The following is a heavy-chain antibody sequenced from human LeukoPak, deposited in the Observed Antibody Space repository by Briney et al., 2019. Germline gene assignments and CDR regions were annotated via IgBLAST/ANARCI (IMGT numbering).Heavy chain of an antibody. Sequence: SGPTLFHPPQTLTLTGTFSGFSLSSGGVGVGWIRQPPGKALEWLPLIYWNDDKWYSPSLKSRLPITKDTSKTQVVLTMTHIAPVATATYYCAHKNYGPSRFDYWGQGTLVPVSS. D-gene: IGHD3-10*01. J-gene: IGHJ4*02. V-gene: IGHV2-5*01. CDR1: GFSLSSGGVG. CDR3: AHKNYGPSRFDY. CDR2: IYWNDDK.